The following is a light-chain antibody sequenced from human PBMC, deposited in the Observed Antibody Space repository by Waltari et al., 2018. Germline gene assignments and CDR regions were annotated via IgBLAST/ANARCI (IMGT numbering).Light chain of an antibody. J-gene: IGLJ1*01. CDR2: DVD. CDR3: CSYAGRYTFV. Sequence: QSALTQPPSVSGSPGQSVTISCTGTGSDVGGYIYVSWYQQHPGRAPKVVIYDVDKRPSGVPDRFSGSQSGKTASLTISGLQAEDEGDYYCCSYAGRYTFVFGSGTRVTVL. CDR1: GSDVGGYIY. V-gene: IGLV2-11*01.